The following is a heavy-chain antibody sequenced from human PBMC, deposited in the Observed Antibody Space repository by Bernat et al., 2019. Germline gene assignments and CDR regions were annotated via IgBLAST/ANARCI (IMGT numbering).Heavy chain of an antibody. Sequence: QVQLVESGGGVVQPGRSLRLSCAASGFTFSSYAMHWVRQAPGKGLEWVAVIWYDGSNKYYADSVKGRFTISRDNSKNTLYLQMNSLRAEDTAVYYCARDLTYSSGWYVGGNFDYWGQGTLVTVSS. CDR3: ARDLTYSSGWYVGGNFDY. V-gene: IGHV3-30*07. D-gene: IGHD6-19*01. J-gene: IGHJ4*02. CDR1: GFTFSSYA. CDR2: IWYDGSNK.